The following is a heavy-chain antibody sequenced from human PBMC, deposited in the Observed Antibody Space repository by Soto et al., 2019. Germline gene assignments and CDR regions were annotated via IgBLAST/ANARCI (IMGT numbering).Heavy chain of an antibody. Sequence: EVQLVESGGGLVQPGGSLRLSCAASGFTFSSYWMHWVRQATGKGLVWVSRINSDGRSTSYADSVKGRFTISRDNAKNTVYLQMNSLRAEDAAVYYCAREMATNNPDYWGQGTLVTVSS. CDR3: AREMATNNPDY. J-gene: IGHJ4*02. CDR1: GFTFSSYW. V-gene: IGHV3-74*01. D-gene: IGHD5-12*01. CDR2: INSDGRST.